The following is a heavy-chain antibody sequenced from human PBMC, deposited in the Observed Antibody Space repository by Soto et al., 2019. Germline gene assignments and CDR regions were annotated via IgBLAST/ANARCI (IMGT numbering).Heavy chain of an antibody. CDR2: ISYDGSNK. D-gene: IGHD6-19*01. V-gene: IGHV3-30-3*01. J-gene: IGHJ4*02. Sequence: QVQLVESGGGVVQPGRSLRLSCAASGFTFSSYAMHWVRQAPGKGLEWVAVISYDGSNKYYADSVKGRFTISRDNSKXXLYLQMNSLRAEDTAVYCCARDPVLAFVAAYYFDYWGQGTLVTVSS. CDR3: ARDPVLAFVAAYYFDY. CDR1: GFTFSSYA.